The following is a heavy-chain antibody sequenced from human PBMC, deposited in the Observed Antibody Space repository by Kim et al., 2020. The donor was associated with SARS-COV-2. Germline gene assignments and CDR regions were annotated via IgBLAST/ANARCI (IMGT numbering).Heavy chain of an antibody. D-gene: IGHD3-10*01. V-gene: IGHV4-31*03. Sequence: SETLSLTCTVSGGSISSGGYYWSWIRQHPGKGLEWIGSIYYSGSTYYNPSLKSRVTISVDTSKNQFSLKLSSVTAADTAVYYCARESYYGSGSYYTPQYYFDYSGQGALVTVSS. CDR2: IYYSGST. CDR3: ARESYYGSGSYYTPQYYFDY. J-gene: IGHJ4*02. CDR1: GGSISSGGYY.